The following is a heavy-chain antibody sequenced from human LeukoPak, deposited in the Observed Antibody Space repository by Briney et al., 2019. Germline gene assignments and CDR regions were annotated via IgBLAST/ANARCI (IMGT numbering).Heavy chain of an antibody. CDR3: ARLDTAMFAIGN. Sequence: GASVKVSCKASGYTFTSYAMHWVRQAPGQRLEWMGWINAGNGNTKYSQKFQGRVIITRDTSASTAYMELSSLRSEDTAVYYCARLDTAMFAIGNWGQGTLVTVSS. V-gene: IGHV1-3*01. D-gene: IGHD5-18*01. CDR2: INAGNGNT. CDR1: GYTFTSYA. J-gene: IGHJ4*02.